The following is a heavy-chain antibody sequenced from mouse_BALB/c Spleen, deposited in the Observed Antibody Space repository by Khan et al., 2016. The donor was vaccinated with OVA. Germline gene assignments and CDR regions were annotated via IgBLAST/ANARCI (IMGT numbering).Heavy chain of an antibody. Sequence: VQLQASGAEPVRPGVSVKISCKGSGYTFTDHAMHWVKQSHAKSLEWIGVISTYYGDASYNQKFKGKATMTVDKSSSTAYMERARLTSEYSAIYYCVRGNGNSRFAYWGQGTLVTVSA. CDR1: GYTFTDHA. CDR2: ISTYYGDA. CDR3: VRGNGNSRFAY. J-gene: IGHJ3*01. V-gene: IGHV1S137*01. D-gene: IGHD2-1*01.